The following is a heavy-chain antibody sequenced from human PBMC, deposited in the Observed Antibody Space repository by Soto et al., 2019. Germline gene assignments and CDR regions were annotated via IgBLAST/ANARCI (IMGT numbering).Heavy chain of an antibody. V-gene: IGHV3-30*18. CDR2: ISNDGSKK. Sequence: QVQLVESGGGVVQPGTSLRLSCAASGFTFTNYGMHWVRQARGKGLEWVATISNDGSKKYNADSVKGRFTIPRENSKNMLYLQMNSLRPEDTAVYYCAKDWDYRGDLDYWGQGTLVTVSS. CDR1: GFTFTNYG. CDR3: AKDWDYRGDLDY. D-gene: IGHD3-10*01. J-gene: IGHJ4*02.